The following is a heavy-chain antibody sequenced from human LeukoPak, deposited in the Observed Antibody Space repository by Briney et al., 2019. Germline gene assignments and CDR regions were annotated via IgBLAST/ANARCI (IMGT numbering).Heavy chain of an antibody. V-gene: IGHV1-46*01. D-gene: IGHD3-3*01. Sequence: GASVKVSCKXSEYTFTSDYMHWVRQAPGQGLEWMGLINPSGASTNYSQKFQGRVTTTRDTSTSTVYMELSSLRSEDTAVYYSATRNAMDYDFWSGPTDYWGQGTLVTVSS. CDR3: ATRNAMDYDFWSGPTDY. J-gene: IGHJ4*02. CDR1: EYTFTSDY. CDR2: INPSGAST.